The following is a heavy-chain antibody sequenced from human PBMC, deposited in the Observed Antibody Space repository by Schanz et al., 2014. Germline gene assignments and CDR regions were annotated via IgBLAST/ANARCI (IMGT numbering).Heavy chain of an antibody. CDR2: IGYDGSEK. Sequence: EVHLLESGGGLVQPGGSLRLSCVASGVTFSSYAMSWVRQASGKGLEWVANIGYDGSEKYYVDSVKGRFTISRDNAKNSLYLQMNSLTAEDTAVYYCARGVRIDYWGQGTLVTVSS. D-gene: IGHD3-3*01. V-gene: IGHV3-7*01. CDR1: GVTFSSYA. CDR3: ARGVRIDY. J-gene: IGHJ4*02.